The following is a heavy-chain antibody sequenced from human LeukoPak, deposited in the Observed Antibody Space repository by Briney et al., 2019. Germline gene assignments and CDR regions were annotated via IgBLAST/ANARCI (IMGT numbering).Heavy chain of an antibody. D-gene: IGHD3-22*01. Sequence: GGSLRLSCAASGFTFSDNYMNWVRQAPGKGLEWVASISSSSSYIYYADSVKGRFTISRDNAKNSLYLQMNSLRAEDTAVYYCTRQTYYDSSGYYSPYWGQGTLVTVSS. CDR3: TRQTYYDSSGYYSPY. J-gene: IGHJ4*02. CDR2: ISSSSSYI. V-gene: IGHV3-21*01. CDR1: GFTFSDNY.